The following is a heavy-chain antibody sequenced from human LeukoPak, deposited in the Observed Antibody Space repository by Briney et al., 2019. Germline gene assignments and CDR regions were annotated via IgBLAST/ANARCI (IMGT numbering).Heavy chain of an antibody. Sequence: GGSLRLSCAASGFTFRSYAMSWVRQAPGRGLEWVSVITSSGGNGGSIYYADFVKGRFTISRDNSKNTLYLQMNSLTAGDTAVYYCAKGDSGRSWFDSWGQGTLVTVSS. J-gene: IGHJ5*01. D-gene: IGHD3-10*01. V-gene: IGHV3-23*01. CDR2: ITSSGGNGGSI. CDR1: GFTFRSYA. CDR3: AKGDSGRSWFDS.